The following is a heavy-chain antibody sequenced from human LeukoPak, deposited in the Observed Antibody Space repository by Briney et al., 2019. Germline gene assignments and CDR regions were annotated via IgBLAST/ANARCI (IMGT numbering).Heavy chain of an antibody. D-gene: IGHD6-13*01. CDR2: ISGSGDTT. CDR1: GFTFSAYA. V-gene: IGHV3-23*01. CDR3: ARRGRTSWYVNSYYYSMDV. J-gene: IGHJ6*02. Sequence: GGSLRLSCAVSGFTFSAYAMSWVRQAPGKGLEWVSGISGSGDTTYYADSVKGRVTISRDNYKNTLHLQMSSLRAEDTAVYYCARRGRTSWYVNSYYYSMDVWSQGTTVTVSS.